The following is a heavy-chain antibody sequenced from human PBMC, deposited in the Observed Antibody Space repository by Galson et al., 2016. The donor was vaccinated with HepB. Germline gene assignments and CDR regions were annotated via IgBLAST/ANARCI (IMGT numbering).Heavy chain of an antibody. D-gene: IGHD5-24*01. V-gene: IGHV3-30*18. Sequence: SLRLSCAASGFTFSNYGMHWVRQAPGKGLEWVAADSMDGRRKFYADSVKGRFTNSRDKSKSTLYLQMNSLGAEDTAVYYCAKDRWRDYYYAMDDWGQGTTVTVSS. J-gene: IGHJ6*02. CDR2: DSMDGRRK. CDR1: GFTFSNYG. CDR3: AKDRWRDYYYAMDD.